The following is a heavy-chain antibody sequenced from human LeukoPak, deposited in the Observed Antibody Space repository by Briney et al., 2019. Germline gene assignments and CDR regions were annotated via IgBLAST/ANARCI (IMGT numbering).Heavy chain of an antibody. CDR1: GGSIGYYY. Sequence: PSETLSLTCTVSGGSIGYYYWSWIRQPPGRGLEWLGYIYYRGSTNYNPSLKSRVTISVDTSKNQFSLRLSSVTAADTAVYYCARRTRYNWNDDRYFFDYWGQGTLVTVSS. J-gene: IGHJ4*02. V-gene: IGHV4-59*08. CDR3: ARRTRYNWNDDRYFFDY. CDR2: IYYRGST. D-gene: IGHD1-1*01.